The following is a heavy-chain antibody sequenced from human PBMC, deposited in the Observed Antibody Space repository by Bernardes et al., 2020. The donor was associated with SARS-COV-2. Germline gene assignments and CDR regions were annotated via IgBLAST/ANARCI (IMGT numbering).Heavy chain of an antibody. V-gene: IGHV1-2*02. J-gene: IGHJ4*02. Sequence: ASVKVSCKASGYTFTGYYIHWVRQAPGQGLEWMGWINPNSGGTNYAQKFHGRLTVTRDTSISTAYMELSILRSDDTAIYFCARDSTVSWFGTDSWGQGTLV. CDR3: ARDSTVSWFGTDS. D-gene: IGHD3-10*01. CDR2: INPNSGGT. CDR1: GYTFTGYY.